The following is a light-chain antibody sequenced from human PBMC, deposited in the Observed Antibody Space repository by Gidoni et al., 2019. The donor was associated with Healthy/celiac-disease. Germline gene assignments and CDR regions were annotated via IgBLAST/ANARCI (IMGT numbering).Light chain of an antibody. CDR3: QQYYSTPWG. J-gene: IGKJ1*01. CDR1: QSVLYSSNNKNY. Sequence: DIVMTQSPDSLAVSLGERATINCKSSQSVLYSSNNKNYLAWYQQKPGQPPKLLIYWASTRESGVPDRFSGSGSGKDFTLTISSLQAEDVAVYYCQQYYSTPWGFGQGTKVEIK. CDR2: WAS. V-gene: IGKV4-1*01.